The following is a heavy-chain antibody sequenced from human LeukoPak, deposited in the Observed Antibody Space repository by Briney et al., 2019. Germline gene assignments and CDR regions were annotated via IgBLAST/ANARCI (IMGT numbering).Heavy chain of an antibody. V-gene: IGHV4-59*01. D-gene: IGHD6-13*01. J-gene: IGHJ5*02. CDR1: GGSFSGYY. CDR3: ARVEIGSSWYEGFPMKLDNWFDP. Sequence: SETLSLTCAVYGGSFSGYYWSWIRQPPGKGLEWIGYIYYSGSTNYNPSLKSRVTISVDTSKNQFSLKLSSVPAADTAVYYCARVEIGSSWYEGFPMKLDNWFDPWGQGTLVTVSS. CDR2: IYYSGST.